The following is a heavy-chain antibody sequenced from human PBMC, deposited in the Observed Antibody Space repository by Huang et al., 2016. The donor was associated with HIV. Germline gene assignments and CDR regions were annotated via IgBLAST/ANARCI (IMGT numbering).Heavy chain of an antibody. CDR3: ARRPTPSYYDTLSLSPVDDDFFYYNLDV. V-gene: IGHV4-34*02. D-gene: IGHD3-9*01. CDR1: VASFNTYN. J-gene: IGHJ6*02. CDR2: IKPGRFS. Sequence: QARLELWGQGMLKPSETLSLTRAVSVASFNTYNWSWVRQSPAKGLEWLGDIKPGRFSNYNPVLKSEVTMPVGTSENQYYLGFRAMTAADEAIYYCARRPTPSYYDTLSLSPVDDDFFYYNLDVWGQGTPVSGSS.